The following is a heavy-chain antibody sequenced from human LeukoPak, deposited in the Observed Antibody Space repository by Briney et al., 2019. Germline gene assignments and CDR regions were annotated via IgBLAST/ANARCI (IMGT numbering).Heavy chain of an antibody. CDR1: GFTFDDYG. CDR2: INWNGGST. Sequence: GGSLRLSCAASGFTFDDYGMSWVRQAPGKGLEWVSGINWNGGSTGYAGSVKGRFTISRDNAKNSLYLQMNSLRAEDTALYHCARDRSTMVRGVMNWFDPWGQGTLVTVSS. V-gene: IGHV3-20*01. J-gene: IGHJ5*02. D-gene: IGHD3-10*01. CDR3: ARDRSTMVRGVMNWFDP.